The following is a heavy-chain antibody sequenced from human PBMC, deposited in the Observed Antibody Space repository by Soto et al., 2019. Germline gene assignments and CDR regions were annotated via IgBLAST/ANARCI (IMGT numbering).Heavy chain of an antibody. J-gene: IGHJ6*02. D-gene: IGHD2-2*01. CDR3: AREDIVVVPAATQWPKYYYYGMDV. Sequence: AAVKVSCKASGYTFTGYYMHWVRQAPGQGLEWMGWINPNSGGTNYAQKFQGCVTMTRDTSISTAYMELSRLRSDDTAVYYCAREDIVVVPAATQWPKYYYYGMDVWGQGTPVTVSS. CDR1: GYTFTGYY. V-gene: IGHV1-2*04. CDR2: INPNSGGT.